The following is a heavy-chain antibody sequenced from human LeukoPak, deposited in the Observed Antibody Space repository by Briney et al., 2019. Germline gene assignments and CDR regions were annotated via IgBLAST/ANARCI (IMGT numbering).Heavy chain of an antibody. CDR2: ISYDGSNK. J-gene: IGHJ4*02. CDR1: GFTFSDYN. CDR3: ARDTYGSGSPSDY. V-gene: IGHV3-30*03. Sequence: PGGSLRLSCAASGFTFSDYNMNWVRQAPGKGLEWVAVISYDGSNKYYADSVKGRFTISRDNSKNTLYLQMNSLRAEDTAVYYCARDTYGSGSPSDYWGQGTLVTVSS. D-gene: IGHD3-10*01.